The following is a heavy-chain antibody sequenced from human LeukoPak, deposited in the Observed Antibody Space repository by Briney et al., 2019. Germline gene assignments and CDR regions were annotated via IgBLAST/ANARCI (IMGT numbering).Heavy chain of an antibody. J-gene: IGHJ5*02. D-gene: IGHD3-10*01. Sequence: ASVKVSCKASGYTSTSYAMNWVRQAPGQGLEWMGWINTNTGNPTYAQGFTGRFVFSLDTSVSTAYLQISSLKAEDTAVYYCARDGTTLSMVRGVIPTYNWFDPWGQGTLVTVSS. CDR2: INTNTGNP. V-gene: IGHV7-4-1*02. CDR1: GYTSTSYA. CDR3: ARDGTTLSMVRGVIPTYNWFDP.